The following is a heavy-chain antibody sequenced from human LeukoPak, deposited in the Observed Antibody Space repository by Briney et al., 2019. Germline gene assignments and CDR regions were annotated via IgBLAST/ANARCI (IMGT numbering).Heavy chain of an antibody. J-gene: IGHJ4*02. D-gene: IGHD3-10*01. CDR3: ARGNFYDNKGYSPELRY. CDR1: GYTFTSYY. V-gene: IGHV1-2*02. CDR2: SGPKSGAT. Sequence: GASVKVSCKTSGYTFTSYYIHWLRQAPGQRFEWMGWSGPKSGATKYEHFQGRVTMTRDTSISTAYMELSRLTSDDTAVYYCARGNFYDNKGYSPELRYWGQGTLVTVSS.